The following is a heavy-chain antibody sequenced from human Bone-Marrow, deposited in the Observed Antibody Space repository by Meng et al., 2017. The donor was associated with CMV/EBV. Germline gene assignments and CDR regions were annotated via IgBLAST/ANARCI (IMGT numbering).Heavy chain of an antibody. J-gene: IGHJ4*02. CDR2: INHSGST. CDR3: ARGMGSYYFDY. D-gene: IGHD2-8*01. CDR1: GGSFSGYY. Sequence: GSLRLSCAVYGGSFSGYYWSWIRQPPGKGLEWIGEINHSGSTNYNPSLKSRVTISVDTSKTQFSLKLSSVTAADTAVYYCARGMGSYYFDYWGQGTLVTVSS. V-gene: IGHV4-34*01.